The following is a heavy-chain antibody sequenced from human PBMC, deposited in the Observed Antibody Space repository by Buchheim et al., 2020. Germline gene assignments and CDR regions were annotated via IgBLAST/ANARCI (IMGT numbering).Heavy chain of an antibody. V-gene: IGHV3-30*03. CDR2: ISYDGSNK. J-gene: IGHJ4*02. D-gene: IGHD4-17*01. CDR1: GFTFSSYG. CDR3: ASGTVTTIVGY. Sequence: QVQLVESGGGVVQPGRSLRLSCAASGFTFSSYGMHWVRQAPGKGLEWVAVISYDGSNKYYADSVKGRFTISRDNSKNTLYLQMNSLCAKDTAVYYCASGTVTTIVGYWGQGTL.